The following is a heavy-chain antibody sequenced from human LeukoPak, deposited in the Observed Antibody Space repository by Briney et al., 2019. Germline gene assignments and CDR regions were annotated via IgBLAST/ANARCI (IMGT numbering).Heavy chain of an antibody. J-gene: IGHJ4*02. V-gene: IGHV4-59*12. CDR3: ARTGETFFDY. Sequence: SETLSLTCTVSGGSMSHYYWSWIRRPPGKGLEWIGYIYYLGSTNYKPSLKSRVTISIDTSKSQFSLRLNSVTAADTAVYYCARTGETFFDYWGQGTLVTVSS. D-gene: IGHD1-1*01. CDR2: IYYLGST. CDR1: GGSMSHYY.